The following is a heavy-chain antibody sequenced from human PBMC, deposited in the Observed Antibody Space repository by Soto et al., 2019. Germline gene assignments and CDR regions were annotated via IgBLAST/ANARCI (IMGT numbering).Heavy chain of an antibody. D-gene: IGHD6-19*01. J-gene: IGHJ4*02. CDR1: GGSISSCY. Sequence: SETLSLTCHVSGGSISSCYWSWIRQPPGKGLEWIGYINYSGSTNYNPSLKSRVTMSADTSKNQFSLRLSSVTAADTAVYYCAGVAYSSGFNFCDYWGPGSLVTVSS. CDR3: AGVAYSSGFNFCDY. CDR2: INYSGST. V-gene: IGHV4-59*01.